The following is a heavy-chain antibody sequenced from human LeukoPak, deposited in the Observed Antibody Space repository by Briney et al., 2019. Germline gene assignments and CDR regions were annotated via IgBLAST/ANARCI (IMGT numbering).Heavy chain of an antibody. D-gene: IGHD2-8*01. CDR1: GFTFSSYA. V-gene: IGHV3-23*01. Sequence: GGSLRLSCAASGFTFSSYAVSWVRQAPGKGLEWVSSISGSGGSTYSADSVKGRFAISRDNSKNTLYLQMNSLRAEDTALYYCAKDRSCTNVICHRDFDYWAQGTLVTVSS. CDR3: AKDRSCTNVICHRDFDY. CDR2: ISGSGGST. J-gene: IGHJ4*02.